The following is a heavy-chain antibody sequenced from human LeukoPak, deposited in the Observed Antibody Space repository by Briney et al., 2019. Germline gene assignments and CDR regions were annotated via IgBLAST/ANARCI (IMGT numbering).Heavy chain of an antibody. CDR2: IKQDGSEK. Sequence: GCSLRLSCAASGFTFSSYDMNWVRQAPAKGLEGVANIKQDGSEKKYVDSLKGRFTISRDNAKKSLDLQMNSLRVEDTAVYYCARRRYHWNGIDYWGKGTLVTVSS. CDR3: ARRRYHWNGIDY. D-gene: IGHD1-1*01. J-gene: IGHJ4*02. V-gene: IGHV3-7*01. CDR1: GFTFSSYD.